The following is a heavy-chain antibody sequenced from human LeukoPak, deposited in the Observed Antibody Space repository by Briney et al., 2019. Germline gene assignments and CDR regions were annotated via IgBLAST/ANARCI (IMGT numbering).Heavy chain of an antibody. D-gene: IGHD3-16*01. V-gene: IGHV3-30*02. J-gene: IGHJ4*02. CDR3: AKDSLADIDY. Sequence: GGSLRLSCAASGFIFSTYGMYWVRQAPGKGLEWVAFIRHDGSIKNYADSVKGRSTIFRDNSKNTLYLQMNSLRAEDTAVYYCAKDSLADIDYWGQGTLVTVSS. CDR2: IRHDGSIK. CDR1: GFIFSTYG.